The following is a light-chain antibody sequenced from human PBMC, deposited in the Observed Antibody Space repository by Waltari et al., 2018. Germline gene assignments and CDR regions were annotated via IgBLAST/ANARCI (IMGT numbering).Light chain of an antibody. J-gene: IGKJ4*01. CDR2: CAS. CDR3: QQYYSTPFT. Sequence: DIVMTQSPDSLAVALGERATINCQSTQSILYSSNNKNYLAWYQQKLGQSPKLPVYCASTRESGVPDRFSGSGSGTDFTLTISSLQTEDVAVYYCQQYYSTPFTFGGGTKVEIK. CDR1: QSILYSSNNKNY. V-gene: IGKV4-1*01.